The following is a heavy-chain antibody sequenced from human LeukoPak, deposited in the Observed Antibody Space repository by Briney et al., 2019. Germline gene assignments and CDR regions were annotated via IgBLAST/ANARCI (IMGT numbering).Heavy chain of an antibody. V-gene: IGHV3-23*01. J-gene: IGHJ4*02. Sequence: PGGSLRLSCVASGFTFSSYAMSWVRQAPGKGLEWVSGIKGNGGNTYYADSVKGRFTISRDNSQNTLYLQMNSLRAEDTAVYYCAKDLGDFWRPLDDWGQGTLVTVSS. CDR1: GFTFSSYA. CDR2: IKGNGGNT. D-gene: IGHD3-3*01. CDR3: AKDLGDFWRPLDD.